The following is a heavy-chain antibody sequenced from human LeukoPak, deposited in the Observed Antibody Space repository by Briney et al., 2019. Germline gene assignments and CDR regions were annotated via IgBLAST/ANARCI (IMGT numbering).Heavy chain of an antibody. J-gene: IGHJ3*02. V-gene: IGHV3-23*01. CDR3: AKGDCSSTSCPRTDAFDI. CDR1: GFTFSSYA. Sequence: GGSLRLSCAASGFTFSSYAMSWVRQAPGKGLEWVSAISGSGGSTYYADSVKGRFTISRDNSKNTLYLQMNSLRAEDTAVYYCAKGDCSSTSCPRTDAFDIWGQGTRVTVSS. CDR2: ISGSGGST. D-gene: IGHD2-2*01.